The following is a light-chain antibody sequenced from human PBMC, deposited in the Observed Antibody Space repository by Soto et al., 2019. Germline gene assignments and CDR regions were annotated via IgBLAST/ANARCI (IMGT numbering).Light chain of an antibody. V-gene: IGKV3-11*01. CDR1: QSVSSY. Sequence: EIVTTQTPATLSLSPRERARLSCRPSQSVSSYLAWYQQKPGQAPRLLIYDASNRATGIPARFSGSGSGTDFTLTISSLEPEDFAVYYCQQRSNWPPITFGQGTRLEIK. CDR2: DAS. CDR3: QQRSNWPPIT. J-gene: IGKJ5*01.